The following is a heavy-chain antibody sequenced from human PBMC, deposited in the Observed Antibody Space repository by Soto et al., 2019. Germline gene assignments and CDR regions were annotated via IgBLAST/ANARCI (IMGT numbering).Heavy chain of an antibody. J-gene: IGHJ6*02. Sequence: SETLYLTCTVSGGSGGSFSGYYWSWIRQPPGKGLEWIGEINHSGSTNYNPSLKSRVTISVDTSKNQFSLTLSSVTAADTAVYYCARHVPFCCDTSHCAYGIYVCAQRTTVTVSS. D-gene: IGHD2-2*01. V-gene: IGHV4-34*01. CDR3: ARHVPFCCDTSHCAYGIYV. CDR1: GGSGGSFSGYY. CDR2: INHSGST.